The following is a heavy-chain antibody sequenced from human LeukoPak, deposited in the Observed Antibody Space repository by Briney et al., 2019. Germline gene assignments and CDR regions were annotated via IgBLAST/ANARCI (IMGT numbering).Heavy chain of an antibody. CDR2: FDPEDGET. CDR3: ATGGYCSGGSCRPLQH. Sequence: GASVKVSCKVSGYTLTELSMHWVRQAPGKGLEWMGGFDPEDGETIYAQKFQGRVTMTEDTSTDTAYMELSSLRSEDTAVYYCATGGYCSGGSCRPLQHWGQGTLVTVSS. CDR1: GYTLTELS. V-gene: IGHV1-24*01. D-gene: IGHD2-15*01. J-gene: IGHJ1*01.